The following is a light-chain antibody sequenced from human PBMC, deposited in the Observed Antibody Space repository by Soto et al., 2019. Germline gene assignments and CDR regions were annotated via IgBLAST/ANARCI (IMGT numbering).Light chain of an antibody. Sequence: EIVMTQSPATLSVSPGERATLSCRASQSVRSNLAWYQQKPGQAPRLLIYGASTRATGLPARFSGSGSGTEFTLTISSLQSEDFAVYYCQQYNNWPPWTFGQGTKVEIK. CDR1: QSVRSN. CDR3: QQYNNWPPWT. V-gene: IGKV3-15*01. J-gene: IGKJ1*01. CDR2: GAS.